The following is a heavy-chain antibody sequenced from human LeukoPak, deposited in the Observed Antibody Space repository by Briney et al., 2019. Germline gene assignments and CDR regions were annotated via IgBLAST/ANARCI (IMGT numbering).Heavy chain of an antibody. V-gene: IGHV3-23*01. Sequence: GGSLRLSCAASGFTFSSYAMSWVRQAPGKGLEWVSAISGSGGSTCYADSVKGRFTISRDNSKNTLYLQMNSLRAEDTAVYYCAKGSPYSSGWYSDYWGQGTLVTVSS. J-gene: IGHJ4*02. CDR1: GFTFSSYA. CDR2: ISGSGGST. CDR3: AKGSPYSSGWYSDY. D-gene: IGHD6-19*01.